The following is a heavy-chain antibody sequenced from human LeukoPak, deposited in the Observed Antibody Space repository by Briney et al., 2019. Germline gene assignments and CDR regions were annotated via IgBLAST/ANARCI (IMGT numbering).Heavy chain of an antibody. CDR2: IYYSGNT. CDR3: ARGNAN. Sequence: PSQTLSLTCTASGASFSGGDFYCSWIRQPPGKGLEWIGNIYYSGNTYYNPSLRSRTTMSVDTSKNQFFLKLSSVTAAETALYYCARGNANWGQGTLVTVSS. V-gene: IGHV4-30-4*01. CDR1: GASFSGGDFY. J-gene: IGHJ4*02.